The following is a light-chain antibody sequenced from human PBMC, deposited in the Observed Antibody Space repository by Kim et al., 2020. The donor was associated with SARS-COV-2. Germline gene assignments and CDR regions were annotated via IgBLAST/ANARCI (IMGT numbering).Light chain of an antibody. CDR2: DAS. CDR3: QQYSNWPLT. Sequence: PPVAHPPLPGRASQRVRTSSPLYPQKPGPSPRLRTYDASKWATGIPRRFSGSGSGTDFTLTISSLEPEDFAVYYCQQYSNWPLTLGGGTKVDIK. CDR1: QRVRTS. V-gene: IGKV3-11*01. J-gene: IGKJ4*01.